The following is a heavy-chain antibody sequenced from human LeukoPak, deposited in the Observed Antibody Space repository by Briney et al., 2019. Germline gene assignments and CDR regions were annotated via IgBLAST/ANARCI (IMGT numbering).Heavy chain of an antibody. Sequence: GGSLRLSCAASGFTFSSYGMSWVRQAPGKGLEWVSFISTSSSYIHNADSVKGRFTISRDNAENSLYLQMNSLRAEDTAVYYCARAAIAAARIYYYMDVWGKGTTVTVSS. CDR1: GFTFSSYG. CDR3: ARAAIAAARIYYYMDV. CDR2: ISTSSSYI. J-gene: IGHJ6*03. D-gene: IGHD6-13*01. V-gene: IGHV3-21*01.